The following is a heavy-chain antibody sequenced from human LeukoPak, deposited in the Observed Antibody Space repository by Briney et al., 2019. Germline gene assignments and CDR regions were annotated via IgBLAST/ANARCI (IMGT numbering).Heavy chain of an antibody. J-gene: IGHJ4*02. CDR1: GGTFSSYA. V-gene: IGHV1-69*04. Sequence: SVKVSCKASGGTFSSYAISWVRQAPGQGLEWMGRIIPILGIANYAQKFQGRFTITADKSTSTAYMELSSLRSEDTAVYYCARDERWLPFDYWGQGTLVTVSS. CDR3: ARDERWLPFDY. D-gene: IGHD5-24*01. CDR2: IIPILGIA.